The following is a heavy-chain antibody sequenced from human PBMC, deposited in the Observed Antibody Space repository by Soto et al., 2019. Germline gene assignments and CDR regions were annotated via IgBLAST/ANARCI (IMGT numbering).Heavy chain of an antibody. D-gene: IGHD5-12*01. Sequence: WGSLRLSCAASGFTFSSYSMNWVRQAPGKGLEWVSYISSSSSTIYYADSVKGRFTISRDNAKNSLYLQMNSLRDEDTAVYYCFCSGYDLGDGGMDVWGQGTTVTVSS. J-gene: IGHJ6*02. CDR3: FCSGYDLGDGGMDV. CDR1: GFTFSSYS. CDR2: ISSSSSTI. V-gene: IGHV3-48*02.